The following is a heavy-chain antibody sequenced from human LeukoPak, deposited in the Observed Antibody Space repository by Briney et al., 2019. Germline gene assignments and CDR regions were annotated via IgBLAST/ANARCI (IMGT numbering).Heavy chain of an antibody. D-gene: IGHD3-10*01. Sequence: PSETLSLTCTVSGGSITHYWSWVRQAPGKGLEWVSSISGNGGSTYYADSVKGRFSFSRDNSKNTLYLQMNSLRAEDTAVYFCAKDGLHSGVYFFDSWGQGTLVTVSS. CDR3: AKDGLHSGVYFFDS. CDR2: ISGNGGST. J-gene: IGHJ4*02. CDR1: GGSITHY. V-gene: IGHV3-23*01.